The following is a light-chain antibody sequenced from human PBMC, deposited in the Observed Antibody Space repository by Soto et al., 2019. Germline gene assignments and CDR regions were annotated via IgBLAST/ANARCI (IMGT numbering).Light chain of an antibody. CDR1: QSVSSN. J-gene: IGKJ1*01. V-gene: IGKV3-15*01. CDR3: QQYGRSPWT. Sequence: EIVMTQSPATLSVSPGERATLSCRASQSVSSNLAWYQQKPGQAPRLLIYGASTRATGIPARFSGSGSGTEFTLTISSLQSEDFAVYYCQQYGRSPWTSGQGTKV. CDR2: GAS.